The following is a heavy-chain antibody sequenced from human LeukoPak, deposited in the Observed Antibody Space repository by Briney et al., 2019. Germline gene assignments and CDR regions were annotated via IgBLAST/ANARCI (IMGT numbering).Heavy chain of an antibody. CDR1: GYTFTGYY. J-gene: IGHJ3*02. CDR3: ARISPTLDAFGI. V-gene: IGHV1-2*02. CDR2: INPNSGGT. Sequence: GASVKVSCKASGYTFTGYYMHWVRQAPGQGLEWMGWINPNSGGTNYAQKFQGRVTMTRDTSITTGYMELSRLRPNDTAVYYCARISPTLDAFGIWGQGKMVTVSS.